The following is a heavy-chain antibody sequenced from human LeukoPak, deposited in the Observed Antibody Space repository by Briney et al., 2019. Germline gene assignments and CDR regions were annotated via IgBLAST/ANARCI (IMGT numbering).Heavy chain of an antibody. V-gene: IGHV1-8*01. Sequence: ASVKVSCKASGYTFTSYDINWVRQATGQGLEWMGWMNPNSGNTGYAQKFQGRVTMTRNTSISTAYMELSSLRSEDTAVYYCARCTVGYQLLLPFYWYFDLWGRGTLATVSS. CDR2: MNPNSGNT. CDR1: GYTFTSYD. J-gene: IGHJ2*01. CDR3: ARCTVGYQLLLPFYWYFDL. D-gene: IGHD2-2*01.